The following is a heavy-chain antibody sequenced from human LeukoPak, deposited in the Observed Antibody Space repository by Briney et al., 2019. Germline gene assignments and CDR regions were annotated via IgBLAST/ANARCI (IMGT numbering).Heavy chain of an antibody. CDR2: ISSSSSTI. Sequence: PGGSLRLSCAASGFTFSSYSINWVRQAPGKGLEWVSYISSSSSTIYYADSVKGRFTISRDNAKNSLYLQMNSLRAEDTAVYYCVRASYYYDTSGSPRGWFDPWGQGTLVTVSS. J-gene: IGHJ5*02. CDR1: GFTFSSYS. D-gene: IGHD3-22*01. V-gene: IGHV3-48*01. CDR3: VRASYYYDTSGSPRGWFDP.